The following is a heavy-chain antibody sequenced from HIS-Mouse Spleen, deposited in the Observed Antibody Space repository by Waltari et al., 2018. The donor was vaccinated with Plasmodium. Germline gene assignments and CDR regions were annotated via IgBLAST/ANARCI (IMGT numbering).Heavy chain of an antibody. CDR3: ARVLGYKAAAGTFVEYFQH. V-gene: IGHV1-2*02. CDR2: INPNSGCT. D-gene: IGHD6-13*01. J-gene: IGHJ1*01. Sequence: QVQLVQSGAEVKKPGASVKVSCKATGYTFTGYYMHWVRQAAGQGLEWMGWINPNSGCTNYAQKFQGRVNMTRDTSISTAYMELSRLRSDDTAVYYCARVLGYKAAAGTFVEYFQHWGQGTLVTVSS. CDR1: GYTFTGYY.